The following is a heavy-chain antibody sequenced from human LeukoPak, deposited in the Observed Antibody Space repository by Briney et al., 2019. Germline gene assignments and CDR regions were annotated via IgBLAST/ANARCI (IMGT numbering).Heavy chain of an antibody. Sequence: GGSLRLSCAASGFTFSSYWMHWVRQAPGKGLVWVSRINSDGRSTIYADSVKGRFTISRDNAKNTLYLQMNSLGAEDTAVYYCARGKISDIVVVPAAMRRTETGGGWFDPWGQGTLVTVSS. CDR1: GFTFSSYW. J-gene: IGHJ5*02. D-gene: IGHD2-2*01. V-gene: IGHV3-74*01. CDR2: INSDGRST. CDR3: ARGKISDIVVVPAAMRRTETGGGWFDP.